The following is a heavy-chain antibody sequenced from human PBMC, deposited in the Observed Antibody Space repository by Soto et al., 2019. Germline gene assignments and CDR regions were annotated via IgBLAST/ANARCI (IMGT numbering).Heavy chain of an antibody. Sequence: ASVKVSCKASGYTFTGYYMHWVRQAPGQGLEWMGWINPNSGGTSYAQKFQGRVTMTRDTSISTAYMELSRLRSDDTAVYYCASPAGDGYAYGMDVWGQGTTVTVSS. CDR1: GYTFTGYY. V-gene: IGHV1-2*02. CDR2: INPNSGGT. CDR3: ASPAGDGYAYGMDV. D-gene: IGHD5-12*01. J-gene: IGHJ6*02.